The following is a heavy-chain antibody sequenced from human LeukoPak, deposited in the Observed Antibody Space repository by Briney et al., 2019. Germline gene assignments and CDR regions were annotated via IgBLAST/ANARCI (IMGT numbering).Heavy chain of an antibody. V-gene: IGHV3-43*01. CDR1: GFTFDDYT. CDR2: ISWDGGST. J-gene: IGHJ6*02. Sequence: GGSLRLSCAASGFTFDDYTMHWVRQAPGKGLEWVSLISWDGGSTYYADSVKGRFTISRDNSKNSLYLQMNSLRTEDTALYYCAKGGRVHYYYYGMDVWGQGTTVTVSS. D-gene: IGHD1-1*01. CDR3: AKGGRVHYYYYGMDV.